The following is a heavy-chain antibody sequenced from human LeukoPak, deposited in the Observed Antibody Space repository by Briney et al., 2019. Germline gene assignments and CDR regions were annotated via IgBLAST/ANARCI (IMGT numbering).Heavy chain of an antibody. D-gene: IGHD6-6*01. CDR3: ASEAARLGSPVD. CDR2: INPNGGGT. Sequence: ASVKVSCKASGYTFTGYYMHWVRQAPGQGLEWMGWINPNGGGTNYAQKFQGRVTMTRDTSISTAYMELSRLRSDDTAVYYCASEAARLGSPVDWGQGTLVTVSS. V-gene: IGHV1-2*02. CDR1: GYTFTGYY. J-gene: IGHJ4*02.